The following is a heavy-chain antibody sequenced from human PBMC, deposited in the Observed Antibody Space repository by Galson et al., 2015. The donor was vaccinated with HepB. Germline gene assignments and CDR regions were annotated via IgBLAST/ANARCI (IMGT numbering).Heavy chain of an antibody. J-gene: IGHJ5*02. D-gene: IGHD2-15*01. V-gene: IGHV1-18*01. Sequence: SVKVSCKASGYTFTSYGISWMRQAPGQGLEWMGWISAYSDDTNYVQKFQDRVTMTIDASTSTAYMELRSLGSDDTAVYYCARVPRGCSWFDPWGQGTLLTVSS. CDR1: GYTFTSYG. CDR3: ARVPRGCSWFDP. CDR2: ISAYSDDT.